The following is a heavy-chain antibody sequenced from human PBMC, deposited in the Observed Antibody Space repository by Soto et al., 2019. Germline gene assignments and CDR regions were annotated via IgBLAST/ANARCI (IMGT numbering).Heavy chain of an antibody. D-gene: IGHD1-26*01. CDR3: AKYPCGSYNWFAP. Sequence: EVQLLESGGGLVQPGGSLRLSCAASGFTFSSYAMNWVRQAPGKGLEWVSAISGSGGSTYYADSVTGRCTISRDNSKKQLYLQMNSLRAEDTAVYYCAKYPCGSYNWFAPWVQGTLVTVSS. CDR1: GFTFSSYA. CDR2: ISGSGGST. V-gene: IGHV3-23*01. J-gene: IGHJ5*02.